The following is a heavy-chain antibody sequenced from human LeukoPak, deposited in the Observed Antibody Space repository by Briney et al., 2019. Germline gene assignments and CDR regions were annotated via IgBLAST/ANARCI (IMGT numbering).Heavy chain of an antibody. V-gene: IGHV3-74*01. J-gene: IGHJ4*02. CDR2: INSDGSST. D-gene: IGHD5-12*01. Sequence: QPGGSRRFSCAAAEFTSSSYWMNGVGQAPGKGLVWVSRINSDGSSTSYADSVKGRFTISRDNAKNTLYLQVNSLRAEDTAVYYCARDRGYTQDYWGQGTLVTVSS. CDR1: EFTSSSYW. CDR3: ARDRGYTQDY.